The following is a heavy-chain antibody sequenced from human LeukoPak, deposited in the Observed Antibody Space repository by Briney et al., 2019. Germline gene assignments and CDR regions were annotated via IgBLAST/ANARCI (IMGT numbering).Heavy chain of an antibody. CDR3: ARDIYCSSTSCYASPYYYYYGMDV. D-gene: IGHD2-2*01. V-gene: IGHV1-69*13. J-gene: IGHJ6*02. Sequence: SVKVSCTASGGTFSSYAISWVRQAPGQGLEWMGGIIPIFGTANYAQKFQGRVTITADESTSTAYMELSSLRSEDTAVYYCARDIYCSSTSCYASPYYYYYGMDVWGQGTTVTVSS. CDR2: IIPIFGTA. CDR1: GGTFSSYA.